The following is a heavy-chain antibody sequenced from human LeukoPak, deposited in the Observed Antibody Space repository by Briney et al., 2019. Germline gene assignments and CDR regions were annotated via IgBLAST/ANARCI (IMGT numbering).Heavy chain of an antibody. CDR1: GFTFSSYG. CDR2: IRYDGSNK. CDR3: AGGAWAPTNYYDSSGYYG. J-gene: IGHJ4*02. V-gene: IGHV3-30*02. D-gene: IGHD3-22*01. Sequence: PGGSLRLSCAASGFTFSSYGMHWVRQAPGKGLEWVAFIRYDGSNKYYADSVKGRFTISRDNSKNTLYLQMSSLRAEDTAVYYCAGGAWAPTNYYDSSGYYGGGQGTLVTVSS.